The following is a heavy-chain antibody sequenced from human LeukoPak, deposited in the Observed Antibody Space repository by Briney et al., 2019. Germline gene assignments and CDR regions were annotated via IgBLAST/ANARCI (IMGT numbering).Heavy chain of an antibody. D-gene: IGHD3-22*01. V-gene: IGHV3-23*01. Sequence: PGGSLRLSCAASGFTFSSYAMSWVRQAPGKGLEWVSAISGSGGSTYYADSVKGRFTISRDNSKNTLYLQMNSLRAEDTAVYYCVKHPSGYWNYFDYWGQGTLVTVSS. CDR2: ISGSGGST. CDR3: VKHPSGYWNYFDY. J-gene: IGHJ4*02. CDR1: GFTFSSYA.